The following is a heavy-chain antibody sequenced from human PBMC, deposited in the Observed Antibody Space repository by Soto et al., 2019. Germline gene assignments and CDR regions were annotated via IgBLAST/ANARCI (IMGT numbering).Heavy chain of an antibody. V-gene: IGHV1-8*01. Sequence: QVQLVQSGAEVKKPGASVKVSCKASGYTFTSYDINWVRQATGQGREWMGWMNPNSGNTGYAQKFQGRVTMTRNTSISTAYMELCSLRSEDTAVYYCATRYSGYEGRWVDWGQGTLVTVSS. D-gene: IGHD5-12*01. CDR1: GYTFTSYD. J-gene: IGHJ4*02. CDR3: ATRYSGYEGRWVD. CDR2: MNPNSGNT.